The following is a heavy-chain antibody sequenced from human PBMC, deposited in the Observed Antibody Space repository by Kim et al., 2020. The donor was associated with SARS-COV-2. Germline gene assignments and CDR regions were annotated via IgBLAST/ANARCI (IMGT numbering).Heavy chain of an antibody. V-gene: IGHV4-30-2*05. Sequence: HKPSLKRRLTISVDTSKNQFFLELSSVTAADTAVYYCARDDGGYGSTTYWGQGTLVTVSS. J-gene: IGHJ4*02. D-gene: IGHD3-16*01. CDR3: ARDDGGYGSTTY.